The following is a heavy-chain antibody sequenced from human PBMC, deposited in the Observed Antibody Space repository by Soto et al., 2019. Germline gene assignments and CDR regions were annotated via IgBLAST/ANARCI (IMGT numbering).Heavy chain of an antibody. V-gene: IGHV4-31*06. CDR2: VSSSGNS. D-gene: IGHD1-1*01. CDR1: GDSFSSATHY. J-gene: IGHJ4*02. Sequence: SLSLTCTVSGDSFSSATHYWNWVRQHPGKGLEWIGYVSSSGNSFYSPSLKSRVFMSVDTSKNLFSLKLSSVTAADTAIYYWVGRVTSIYNDFDSWGQGTQVTVSS. CDR3: VGRVTSIYNDFDS.